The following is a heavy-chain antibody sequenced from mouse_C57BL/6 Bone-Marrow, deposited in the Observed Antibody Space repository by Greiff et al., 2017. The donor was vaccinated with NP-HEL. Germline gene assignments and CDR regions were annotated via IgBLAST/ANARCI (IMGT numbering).Heavy chain of an antibody. D-gene: IGHD2-5*01. CDR3: TRWELYSNYFWYFDV. J-gene: IGHJ1*03. Sequence: VQLQQSGTVLARPGASVKMSCKTSGYTFTSYWMHWVKQRPGQGLEWIGAIYPGNSDTSYNQKFKGKAKLTAVTSASTAYMELSSLTNEDSAVYYCTRWELYSNYFWYFDVWGTGTTVTVSS. CDR2: IYPGNSDT. CDR1: GYTFTSYW. V-gene: IGHV1-5*01.